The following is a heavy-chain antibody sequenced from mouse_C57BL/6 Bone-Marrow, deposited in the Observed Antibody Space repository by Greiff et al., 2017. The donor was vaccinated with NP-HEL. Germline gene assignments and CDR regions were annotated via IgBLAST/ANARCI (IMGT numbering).Heavy chain of an antibody. J-gene: IGHJ2*01. Sequence: VQVVESGAELARPGASVKLSCKASGYTFTSYGISWVKQRTGQGLEWIGEIYPRSGNTYYNEKFKGKATLTADKSSSTAYMALRSLTSEDSAVYFCAWEDSNYVDFDYWGQGTTLTVSS. D-gene: IGHD2-5*01. CDR2: IYPRSGNT. CDR3: AWEDSNYVDFDY. V-gene: IGHV1-81*01. CDR1: GYTFTSYG.